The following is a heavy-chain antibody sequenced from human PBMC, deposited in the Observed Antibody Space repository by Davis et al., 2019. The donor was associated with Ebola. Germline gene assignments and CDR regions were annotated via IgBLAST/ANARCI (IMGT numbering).Heavy chain of an antibody. CDR2: IKQDGSEK. J-gene: IGHJ6*04. CDR1: GFTFSSYW. Sequence: GGSLRLSCAASGFTFSSYWMSWVRQAPGKGLEWVANIKQDGSEKYYVDSVKGRFTISRDDSKNTLYLQMNSLRAEDTAVYYCASENYYYYAMDVWGKGTTVTVSS. V-gene: IGHV3-7*03. CDR3: ASENYYYYAMDV.